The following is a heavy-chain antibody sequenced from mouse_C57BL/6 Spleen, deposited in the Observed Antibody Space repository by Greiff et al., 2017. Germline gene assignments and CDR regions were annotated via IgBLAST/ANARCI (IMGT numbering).Heavy chain of an antibody. D-gene: IGHD1-1*01. V-gene: IGHV1-72*01. J-gene: IGHJ4*01. CDR3: ARFPLFMTTAFYAMDY. CDR1: GYTFTSYW. CDR2: IDTNSGGT. Sequence: VQLQQPGAELVKPGASVKLSCKASGYTFTSYWMHWVKQRPGRGLEWIGRIDTNSGGTKYNEKFKSKATLTVDKPSSTAYMQLSILTSEDSAVYYCARFPLFMTTAFYAMDYWGQGTSVTVSS.